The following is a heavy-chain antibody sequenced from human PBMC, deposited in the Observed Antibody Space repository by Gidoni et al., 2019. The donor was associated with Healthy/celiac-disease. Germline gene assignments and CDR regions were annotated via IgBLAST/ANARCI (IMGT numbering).Heavy chain of an antibody. CDR3: AKAWGYSSGWYAGGDFDY. J-gene: IGHJ4*02. Sequence: EVQLLESGGGLVQPGGSLRLSCAASGFTFSSYAMSWVRQAPGKGLEWVSAISGSGGSTYYADSVKGRFTISRDNSKNTLYLQMNSLRAEDTAVYYCAKAWGYSSGWYAGGDFDYWGQGTLVTVSS. D-gene: IGHD6-19*01. V-gene: IGHV3-23*01. CDR1: GFTFSSYA. CDR2: ISGSGGST.